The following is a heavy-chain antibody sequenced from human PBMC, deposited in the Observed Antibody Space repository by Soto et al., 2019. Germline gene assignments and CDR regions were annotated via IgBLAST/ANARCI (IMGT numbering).Heavy chain of an antibody. V-gene: IGHV4-59*01. CDR3: AAGEASSRNLAPYYLDF. CDR2: IHYSGTT. CDR1: GGSMRNYF. D-gene: IGHD6-13*01. J-gene: IGHJ4*02. Sequence: SETLSLTCTVSGGSMRNYFWTWIRQPPGKGLEWIGYIHYSGTTSFFPSYNPSLRSRVTISEDTSKNQFSLKLLSVTTADTAVYFCAAGEASSRNLAPYYLDFWGQGTLVTIS.